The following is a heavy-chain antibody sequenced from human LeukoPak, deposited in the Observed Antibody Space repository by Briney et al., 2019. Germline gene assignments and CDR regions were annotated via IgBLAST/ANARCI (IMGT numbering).Heavy chain of an antibody. CDR2: INLDGRST. J-gene: IGHJ4*02. CDR1: GFTFSSYW. D-gene: IGHD5-24*01. Sequence: GGALRLSCAASGFTFSSYWVHWVRQTPGKGLLLVSRINLDGRSTSYAESVKGRFTISRDNAKNTLYMQMNSLRAEDSAAYYCTRDVWGDRDGFFEYWGQGTLVTVSS. V-gene: IGHV3-74*01. CDR3: TRDVWGDRDGFFEY.